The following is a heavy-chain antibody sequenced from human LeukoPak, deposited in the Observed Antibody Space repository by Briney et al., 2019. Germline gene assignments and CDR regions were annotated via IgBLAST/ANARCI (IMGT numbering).Heavy chain of an antibody. CDR1: GGSISSYY. Sequence: PSETLSLTCTVSGGSISSYYWSWIRQPPGKGLEWIGYIYYSGSTNCNPSLKSRVTVSVDTSKNQFSLKLSSVTAADTAVYYCTRTDYGDYAQFDYWGQGTLVTVSS. V-gene: IGHV4-59*08. J-gene: IGHJ4*02. CDR2: IYYSGST. CDR3: TRTDYGDYAQFDY. D-gene: IGHD4-17*01.